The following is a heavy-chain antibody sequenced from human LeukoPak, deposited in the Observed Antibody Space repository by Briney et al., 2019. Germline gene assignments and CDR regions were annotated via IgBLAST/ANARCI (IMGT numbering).Heavy chain of an antibody. CDR2: ISYDGSNK. CDR1: GFTVSNNY. D-gene: IGHD3-22*01. Sequence: GGSLRLSCAASGFTVSNNYMSWVRQAPGKGLEWVAVISYDGSNKYYADSVKGRFTISRDNSRNTLYLQMNSLRAEDTAVYYCARRDVYDSSGLLYYYYYYGMDVWGQGTTVTVSS. V-gene: IGHV3-30-3*01. J-gene: IGHJ6*02. CDR3: ARRDVYDSSGLLYYYYYYGMDV.